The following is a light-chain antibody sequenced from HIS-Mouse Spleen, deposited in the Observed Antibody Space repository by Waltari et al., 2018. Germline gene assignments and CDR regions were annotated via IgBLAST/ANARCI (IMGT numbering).Light chain of an antibody. CDR3: CSYAGSSTWV. CDR2: EGS. J-gene: IGLJ3*02. V-gene: IGLV2-23*01. Sequence: QSALTQPASVSGSPGQSITISCTGTSSDVGSYNLVSWYQQHPGKAPKLMIYEGSKRPSGVPNRSSGSKSSNTASLTISGLQAEDEADYYCCSYAGSSTWVFGGGTKLTVL. CDR1: SSDVGSYNL.